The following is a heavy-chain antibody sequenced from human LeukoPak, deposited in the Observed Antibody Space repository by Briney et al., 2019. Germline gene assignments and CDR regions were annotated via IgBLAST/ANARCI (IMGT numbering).Heavy chain of an antibody. V-gene: IGHV3-23*01. D-gene: IGHD6-13*01. Sequence: HPGGSLRLSCAASGFTFNSYAMSWVRQAPGKGLEWVSAIRGSGGSTYYADSVKGRFTISRENSKSTLYLQMNSLRAEDTAVYYCAKLRRLPGIAAAGALDYWGQGTLVTVSS. CDR1: GFTFNSYA. CDR2: IRGSGGST. J-gene: IGHJ4*02. CDR3: AKLRRLPGIAAAGALDY.